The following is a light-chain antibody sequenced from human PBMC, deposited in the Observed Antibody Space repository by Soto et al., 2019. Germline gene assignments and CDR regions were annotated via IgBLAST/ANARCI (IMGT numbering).Light chain of an antibody. V-gene: IGKV4-1*01. J-gene: IGKJ1*01. CDR2: WAS. Sequence: DIVMTQSPDSLAVSLGERATINCKSSQSGLYSPNDKHYLAWYQQKPGQPPKLLVYWASTRESGVPDRFSGSGSETDFTLTINSLQAKDVAVYYCQQYINAPQTFGQGTKVEIK. CDR3: QQYINAPQT. CDR1: QSGLYSPNDKHY.